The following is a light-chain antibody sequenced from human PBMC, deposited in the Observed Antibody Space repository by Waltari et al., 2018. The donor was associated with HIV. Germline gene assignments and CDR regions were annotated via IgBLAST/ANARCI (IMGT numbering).Light chain of an antibody. V-gene: IGKV1-8*01. CDR2: AAC. Sequence: AIRMTQSPSSFSASTGDRVTITCRASQGISSYLAWYQQKPGKAPRLLIYAACTLQSGVPSRFSGSGSGTDFTLTISCLQSEDFATYYCHQYYNYPRTFGQGTKVEIK. CDR3: HQYYNYPRT. J-gene: IGKJ1*01. CDR1: QGISSY.